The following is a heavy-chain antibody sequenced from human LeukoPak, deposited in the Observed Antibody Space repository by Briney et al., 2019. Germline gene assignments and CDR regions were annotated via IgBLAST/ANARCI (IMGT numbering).Heavy chain of an antibody. CDR2: VYFTGTP. CDR3: ARGDYYDSAYYALDY. V-gene: IGHV4-4*07. J-gene: IGHJ4*02. D-gene: IGHD3-22*01. Sequence: SETLSLTCTVSGGSISGYCWTWIRQAAGKGLEWIGRVYFTGTPKYNPSLRSRVTMSVDTSKNQFSLMLSSVTAADSAVYCCARGDYYDSAYYALDYWGQGILVTVSS. CDR1: GGSISGYC.